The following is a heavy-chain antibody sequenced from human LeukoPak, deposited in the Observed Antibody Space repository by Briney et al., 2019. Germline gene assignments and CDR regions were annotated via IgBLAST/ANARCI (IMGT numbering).Heavy chain of an antibody. Sequence: GGSLRLSCAASGFTFSSYAMSWVRQAPGKGLEWVSAISGSGGSTYYADSVKGRFTISRDNSKNTLYLQMNSLRAEDTAVYYCAKGCAYYYGSGSEAWGQGTLVTVSS. J-gene: IGHJ5*02. D-gene: IGHD3-10*01. CDR2: ISGSGGST. V-gene: IGHV3-23*01. CDR1: GFTFSSYA. CDR3: AKGCAYYYGSGSEA.